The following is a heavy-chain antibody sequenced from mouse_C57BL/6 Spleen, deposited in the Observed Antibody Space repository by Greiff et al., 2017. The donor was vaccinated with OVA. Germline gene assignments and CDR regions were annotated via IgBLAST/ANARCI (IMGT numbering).Heavy chain of an antibody. CDR2: ISGGGGNT. CDR3: ARQGYYGSSPFDY. D-gene: IGHD1-1*01. J-gene: IGHJ2*01. CDR1: GFTFSSYT. Sequence: EVQGVESGGGLVKPGGSLKLSCAASGFTFSSYTMSWVRQTPEKRLEWVATISGGGGNTYYPDSVKGRFTISRDNAKNTLYLQMSSLRSEDTALYYCARQGYYGSSPFDYWGQGTTLTVSS. V-gene: IGHV5-9*01.